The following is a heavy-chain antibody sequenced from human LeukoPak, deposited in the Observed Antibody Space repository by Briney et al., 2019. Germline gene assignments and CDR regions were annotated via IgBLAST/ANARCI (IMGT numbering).Heavy chain of an antibody. CDR3: ASLRKRGGAFDI. V-gene: IGHV4-38-2*02. Sequence: SSETLSLTCTVSGYSISSGYYWGWIRQPPGKGLEWIGSIYHSGNTYYNPSLKSRVTISVDTSKNQFSLKLSSVTAADTAVYYCASLRKRGGAFDIWGQGTMVTVSS. CDR1: GYSISSGYY. J-gene: IGHJ3*02. CDR2: IYHSGNT.